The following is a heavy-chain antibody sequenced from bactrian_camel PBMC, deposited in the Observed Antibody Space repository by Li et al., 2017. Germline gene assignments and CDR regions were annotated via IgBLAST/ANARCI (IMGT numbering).Heavy chain of an antibody. D-gene: IGHD6*01. CDR3: AADSLRYRSVGASNWDY. CDR2: INPSGGL. V-gene: IGHV3S40*01. Sequence: VQLVESGGGSVSAGGSLRLSCAASGFTDSRKFVGWFRQAPGKEREGVAGINPSGGLYYADSVKGRFTISQDNSKNTVYLQMNSLRPEDSAMYYCAADSLRYRSVGASNWDYWGQGTQVTV. J-gene: IGHJ4*01. CDR1: GFTDSRKF.